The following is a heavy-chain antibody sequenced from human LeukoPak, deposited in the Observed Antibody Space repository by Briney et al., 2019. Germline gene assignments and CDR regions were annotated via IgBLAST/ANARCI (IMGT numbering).Heavy chain of an antibody. CDR2: IYYSGST. D-gene: IGHD6-13*01. J-gene: IGHJ6*03. V-gene: IGHV4-59*01. CDR1: GGSISSYY. Sequence: PSETLSLTCTVSGGSISSYYWSWIRQPPGKGLEWIGYIYYSGSTNYNPSLKSRVTISVDTSKNQFSLKLSSVTAADTAVYYCARVGSSPYYYYYMDVWGNGTTVTVSS. CDR3: ARVGSSPYYYYYMDV.